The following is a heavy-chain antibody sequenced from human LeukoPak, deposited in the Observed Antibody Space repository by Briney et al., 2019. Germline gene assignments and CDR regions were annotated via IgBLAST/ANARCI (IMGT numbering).Heavy chain of an antibody. CDR3: ATDMGYYDSSGYPPGY. V-gene: IGHV1-69*02. J-gene: IGHJ4*02. CDR1: GDTFSSYT. Sequence: SVKVSCKASGDTFSSYTISWVRQAPGQGLEWMGRIIPTLGIANYAQKFQGRVTITADKSTSTAYMELRSLRSDDTAVYYCATDMGYYDSSGYPPGYWGQGTLVTVSS. D-gene: IGHD3-22*01. CDR2: IIPTLGIA.